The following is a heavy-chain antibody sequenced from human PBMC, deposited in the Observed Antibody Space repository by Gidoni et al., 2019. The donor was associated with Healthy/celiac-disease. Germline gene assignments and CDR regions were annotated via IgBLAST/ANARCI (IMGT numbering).Heavy chain of an antibody. J-gene: IGHJ4*02. CDR1: GGSFSSCSYY. V-gene: IGHV4-61*01. D-gene: IGHD3-9*01. Sequence: QVQLQESGPGLVKPSETLSLTCTVSGGSFSSCSYYWSWIRQPPGKGLEWIGYIYYSGSTNYNPSLKSRVTISVDTSKNQFSLKLSSVTAADTAVDYCARDSRYDILTGYHDWGQGTLVTVSS. CDR2: IYYSGST. CDR3: ARDSRYDILTGYHD.